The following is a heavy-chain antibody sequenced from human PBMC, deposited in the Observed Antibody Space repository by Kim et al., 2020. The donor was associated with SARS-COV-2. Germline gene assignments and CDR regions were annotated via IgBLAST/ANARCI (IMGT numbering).Heavy chain of an antibody. CDR2: MNPNSGNT. V-gene: IGHV1-8*01. Sequence: ASVKVSCKASGYTFTSYDINWVRQATGQGLEWMGWMNPNSGNTGYAQKFQGRVTMTRNTSISTAYMELSSLRSEDTAVYYCARGGGNSGSYGFWYYYYYYGMDVWGQGTTVTVSS. J-gene: IGHJ6*02. D-gene: IGHD1-26*01. CDR1: GYTFTSYD. CDR3: ARGGGNSGSYGFWYYYYYYGMDV.